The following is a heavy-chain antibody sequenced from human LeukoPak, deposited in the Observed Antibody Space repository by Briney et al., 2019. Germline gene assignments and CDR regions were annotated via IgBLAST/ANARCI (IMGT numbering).Heavy chain of an antibody. Sequence: ASVKVSCKASGYTFTSYGISWVRQAPGQGLEWMGWISAYNGNTNYAQKLQGRVTMTTDTSTSTAYMELRSLRSDDTAVYYRARDLTSRGDYASDYWGQGTLVTVSS. V-gene: IGHV1-18*01. J-gene: IGHJ4*02. CDR1: GYTFTSYG. CDR3: ARDLTSRGDYASDY. CDR2: ISAYNGNT. D-gene: IGHD4-17*01.